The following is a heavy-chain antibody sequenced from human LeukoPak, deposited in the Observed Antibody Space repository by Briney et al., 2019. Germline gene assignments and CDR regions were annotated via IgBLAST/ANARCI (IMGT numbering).Heavy chain of an antibody. V-gene: IGHV5-51*03. J-gene: IGHJ3*02. Sequence: GESLKISCRYSGYSFASYWFGWVRHMPGKSLEWIGVIYPGDSDTRYSPSFEGQVTISGDKSTSSAFLQWRSLRASDTAMYYCARRSYEGSTSAFDIWGQGTMVIVSA. CDR1: GYSFASYW. CDR3: ARRSYEGSTSAFDI. D-gene: IGHD2/OR15-2a*01. CDR2: IYPGDSDT.